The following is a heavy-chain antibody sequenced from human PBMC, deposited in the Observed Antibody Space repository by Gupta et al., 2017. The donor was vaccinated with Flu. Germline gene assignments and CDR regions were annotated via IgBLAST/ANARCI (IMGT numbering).Heavy chain of an antibody. CDR3: ARVFNSEVAAAGIVDYYYYGMDV. J-gene: IGHJ6*02. V-gene: IGHV3-74*01. CDR2: INSDGSRK. CDR1: GFTFSSYW. Sequence: EVQLVESGGGLVQPGGSLRLSCAASGFTFSSYWMPWVRQAPGKGLVWVSRINSDGSRKRYADSVKGRFTISRDNAKNTRYLQMNSLRAEDTAVYYCARVFNSEVAAAGIVDYYYYGMDVWGQGTTVTVSS. D-gene: IGHD6-13*01.